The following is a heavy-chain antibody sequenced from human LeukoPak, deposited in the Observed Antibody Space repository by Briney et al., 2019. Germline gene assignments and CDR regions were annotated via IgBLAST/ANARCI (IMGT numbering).Heavy chain of an antibody. Sequence: SETLSLTCTVSGASISSYFWTWIRQSPGKGPEWIGYIYSSGTTNYNPSLKSRVTISIDTSKNEFSLKLTSVTAADTAVYCAREANYYGSGSYFEGTFDHWGQGSLVIVSS. CDR2: IYSSGTT. D-gene: IGHD3-10*01. CDR3: AREANYYGSGSYFEGTFDH. J-gene: IGHJ4*02. V-gene: IGHV4-59*01. CDR1: GASISSYF.